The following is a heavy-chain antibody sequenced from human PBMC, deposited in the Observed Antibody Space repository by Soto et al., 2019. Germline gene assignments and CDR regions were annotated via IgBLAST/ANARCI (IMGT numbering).Heavy chain of an antibody. J-gene: IGHJ6*02. V-gene: IGHV1-69*13. CDR3: ARRVFVAARPGDYYYYYGMDV. D-gene: IGHD6-6*01. CDR2: IIPIFGTA. CDR1: GGTFSSYA. Sequence: GASLKVSCKASGGTFSSYAISWVRQAPGQGLEWMGGIIPIFGTANYAQKFQGRVTITADESTSTAYMELSSLRSEDTAVYYCARRVFVAARPGDYYYYYGMDVWGQGTTVTVSS.